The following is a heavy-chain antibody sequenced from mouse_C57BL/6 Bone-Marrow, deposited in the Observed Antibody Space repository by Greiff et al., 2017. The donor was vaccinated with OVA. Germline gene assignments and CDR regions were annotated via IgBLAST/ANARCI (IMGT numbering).Heavy chain of an antibody. CDR3: ARCSCYSNSYYFDY. V-gene: IGHV1-69*01. J-gene: IGHJ2*01. D-gene: IGHD2-5*01. CDR2: IDPSDSYT. CDR1: GYTFTSYW. Sequence: VQLQQPGAELVMPGASVKLSCKASGYTFTSYWMHWVKQRPGQGLEWIGEIDPSDSYTNYNQKFKGKSTLTVDKSSSTAYMQLRSLTSEDSAVYYCARCSCYSNSYYFDYWGQGTTLTVSS.